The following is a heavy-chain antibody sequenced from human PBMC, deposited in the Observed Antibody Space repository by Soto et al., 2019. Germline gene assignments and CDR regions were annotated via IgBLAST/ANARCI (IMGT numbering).Heavy chain of an antibody. CDR2: TYYRSKWYN. D-gene: IGHD6-6*01. J-gene: IGHJ6*02. Sequence: PSQTLSLTCAISGDSVSSNSAAWNWIRQSPSRGLEWLGRTYYRSKWYNDYAVSVKSRITINPDTSKNQFSLQLDSVTPEDTAVYYCASREQLAQAHDYYYGMDVWGQGTTVTVYS. CDR1: GDSVSSNSAA. V-gene: IGHV6-1*01. CDR3: ASREQLAQAHDYYYGMDV.